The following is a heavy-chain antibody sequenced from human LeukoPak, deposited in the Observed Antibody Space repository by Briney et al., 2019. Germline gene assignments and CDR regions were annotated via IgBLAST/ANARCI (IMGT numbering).Heavy chain of an antibody. D-gene: IGHD6-19*01. CDR3: ARDSQWLVLGAFDI. V-gene: IGHV1-46*01. Sequence: ASVKDSCKASGYTFPSYYIHWVRQAPSQGLDWMGIINPSGGSTNYAQKFQGRVTMTRDTSTGTVYMELRSLRSDDTAVYYCARDSQWLVLGAFDIWGQGTMVTVSS. CDR1: GYTFPSYY. J-gene: IGHJ3*02. CDR2: INPSGGST.